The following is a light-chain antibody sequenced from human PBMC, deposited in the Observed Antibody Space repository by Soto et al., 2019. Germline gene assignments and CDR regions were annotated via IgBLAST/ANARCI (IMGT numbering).Light chain of an antibody. V-gene: IGKV1-5*03. J-gene: IGKJ4*01. CDR2: KAS. CDR3: QQYNHYSGLT. Sequence: DIQMTQSPSTLSASVGDRVTITCRASQSISSWLAWYQLKPGKAPKLLIYKASSLESGVPSRLSGSGSGTEFTLTISSLQPDDFATYYCQQYNHYSGLTFGGGTKVDI. CDR1: QSISSW.